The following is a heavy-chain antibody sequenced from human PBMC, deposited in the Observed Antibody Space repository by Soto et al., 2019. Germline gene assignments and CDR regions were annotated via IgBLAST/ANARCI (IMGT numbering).Heavy chain of an antibody. J-gene: IGHJ4*02. Sequence: SETLSLTCTVSGGSISSYYWSWIRQPPGKGLEWIGYIYYSGSTNYNPSLKSRVTISVDTSSNQFSLKLSSVTAADTAVYYCARRWGAAFDYWGQGTLVTVSS. D-gene: IGHD1-26*01. CDR1: GGSISSYY. V-gene: IGHV4-59*08. CDR2: IYYSGST. CDR3: ARRWGAAFDY.